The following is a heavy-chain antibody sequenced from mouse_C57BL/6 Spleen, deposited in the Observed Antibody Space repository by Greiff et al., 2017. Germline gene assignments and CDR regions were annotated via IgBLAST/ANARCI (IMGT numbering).Heavy chain of an antibody. V-gene: IGHV1-80*01. CDR1: GYAFSSYW. CDR3: ARRMIDYSSYEGKYFDY. CDR2: IYPGDGDT. J-gene: IGHJ2*01. D-gene: IGHD2-5*01. Sequence: QVQLQQSGAELVKPGASVKISCKASGYAFSSYWMNWVKQRPGKGLEWIGQIYPGDGDTNYNGKFKGKATLTADKSSSTAYMQLRSLTSEDSAVYFSARRMIDYSSYEGKYFDYWGQGTTLTVSS.